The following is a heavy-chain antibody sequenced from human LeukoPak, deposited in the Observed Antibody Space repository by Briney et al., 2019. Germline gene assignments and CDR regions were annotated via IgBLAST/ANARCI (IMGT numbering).Heavy chain of an antibody. CDR1: GFTFSSYS. V-gene: IGHV3-21*01. J-gene: IGHJ4*02. CDR3: ARGAISPTGYCSSTSCYGYYFDY. D-gene: IGHD2-2*01. CDR2: ISSSSSYI. Sequence: GGSLRLSCAASGFTFSSYSMNWVRQAPGKGLEWVSSISSSSSYIYYADSVKGRFTISRDNAKNSLYLQMNSLRAEDTAVYYCARGAISPTGYCSSTSCYGYYFDYWGQGTLVTVSS.